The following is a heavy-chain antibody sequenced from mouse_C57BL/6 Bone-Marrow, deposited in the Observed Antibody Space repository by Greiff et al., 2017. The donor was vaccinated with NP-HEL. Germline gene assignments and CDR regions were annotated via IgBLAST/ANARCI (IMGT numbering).Heavy chain of an antibody. J-gene: IGHJ1*03. CDR3: ARYYYGSRGWYFDV. V-gene: IGHV1-72*01. CDR1: GYTFTSYW. Sequence: QVQLQQPGADLVKPGASVKLSCKASGYTFTSYWMHWVKQRPGRGLEWIGRIDPNSGGTKFNEQFKTKATLTVETPSSTAYMKRSSRTSEDSAVYYCARYYYGSRGWYFDVWGTGTTVTVSS. D-gene: IGHD1-1*01. CDR2: IDPNSGGT.